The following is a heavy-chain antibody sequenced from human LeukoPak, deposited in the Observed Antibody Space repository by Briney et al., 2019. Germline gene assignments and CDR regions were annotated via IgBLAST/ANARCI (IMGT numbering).Heavy chain of an antibody. J-gene: IGHJ4*02. Sequence: GASVKVSCKASGYTFTSYYMHWVRQAPGQGLEWMAIINPSGGSTNYARKFQGRVTMTRDTSTSTVYMELSSLRSEDTAVYYCARDPRPSYDSSDYYYPGDYWGQGTLVTVSS. V-gene: IGHV1-46*01. CDR3: ARDPRPSYDSSDYYYPGDY. CDR1: GYTFTSYY. CDR2: INPSGGST. D-gene: IGHD3-22*01.